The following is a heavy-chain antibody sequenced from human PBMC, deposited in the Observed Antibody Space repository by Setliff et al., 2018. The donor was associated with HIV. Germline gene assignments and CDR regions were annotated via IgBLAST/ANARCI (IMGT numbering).Heavy chain of an antibody. V-gene: IGHV5-51*01. CDR3: ARNGYRSSWGRFSGYYYGVSD. D-gene: IGHD6-13*01. CDR1: GYSFPSFW. CDR2: IYPGDSNT. Sequence: PGESLKISCKGSGYSFPSFWIDWVRQIDGQGLEWMGFIYPGDSNTRYSPSFQGQVTISADRSISTAYLQWNSLKASDTDMYYCARNGYRSSWGRFSGYYYGVSDGGKWPTV. J-gene: IGHJ6*04.